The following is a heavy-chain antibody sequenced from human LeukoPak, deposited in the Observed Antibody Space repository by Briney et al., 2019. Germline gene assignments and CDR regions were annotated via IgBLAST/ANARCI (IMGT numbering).Heavy chain of an antibody. CDR1: GGSFSGYY. J-gene: IGHJ6*02. V-gene: IGHV4-34*01. CDR3: ARGIGANGVYHYYYYGIDV. CDR2: INHSGST. Sequence: SETLSLTCAVYGGSFSGYYWSWIRQPPGKGLEWIGEINHSGSTNYNPSLKSRVTISVDTSKNQFSLKLSSVTAADTAVYYCARGIGANGVYHYYYYGIDVWGQGTTVTVSS. D-gene: IGHD7-27*01.